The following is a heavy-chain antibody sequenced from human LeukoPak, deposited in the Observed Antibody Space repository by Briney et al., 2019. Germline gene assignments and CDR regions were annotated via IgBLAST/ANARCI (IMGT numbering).Heavy chain of an antibody. CDR1: GFTFSSYW. CDR2: IKQGGSEK. CDR3: ARDGSGWYKLDY. D-gene: IGHD6-19*01. Sequence: PGGSLRLSCATSGFTFSSYWMSWVRQAPGKGLEWVANIKQGGSEKYYVDSVKGRFTISRDNAKNSLYLQMNSLRAEDTAVYYCARDGSGWYKLDYWGQGTLVTVSS. V-gene: IGHV3-7*03. J-gene: IGHJ4*02.